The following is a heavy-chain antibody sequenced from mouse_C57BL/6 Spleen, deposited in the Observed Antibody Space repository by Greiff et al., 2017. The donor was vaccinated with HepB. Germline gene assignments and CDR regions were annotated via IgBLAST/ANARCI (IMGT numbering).Heavy chain of an antibody. CDR2: IDPSDSYT. J-gene: IGHJ4*01. D-gene: IGHD1-1*01. CDR1: GYTFTSYW. Sequence: QVQLQQPGAELVMPGASVKLSCKASGYTFTSYWMHWVKQRPGQGLEWIGEIDPSDSYTNYNQKFKGKSTLTVDKSSSTSYMQLSSLTSEDSAVYYCSRRGGTNDYAIDYWGQGTSVTVSS. V-gene: IGHV1-69*01. CDR3: SRRGGTNDYAIDY.